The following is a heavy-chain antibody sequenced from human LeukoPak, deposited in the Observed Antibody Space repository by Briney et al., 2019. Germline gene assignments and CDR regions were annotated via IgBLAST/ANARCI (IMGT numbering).Heavy chain of an antibody. V-gene: IGHV3-21*01. Sequence: GGSLRLSCAASGFTFTSYTMHWVRQAPGTGLEWVSSISSSSNYIYYADSVRGRFTISRDNAENSLYLQMNSLGAEDTAVYYCARSVASAGYAYWGQGTLVTVSS. CDR1: GFTFTSYT. J-gene: IGHJ4*02. CDR2: ISSSSNYI. D-gene: IGHD6-13*01. CDR3: ARSVASAGYAY.